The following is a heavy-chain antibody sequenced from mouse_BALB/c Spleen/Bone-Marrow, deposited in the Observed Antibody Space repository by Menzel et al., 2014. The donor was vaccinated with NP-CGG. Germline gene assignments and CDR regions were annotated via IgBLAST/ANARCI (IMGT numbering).Heavy chain of an antibody. CDR3: ARKRLTGTSYWYCDV. J-gene: IGHJ1*01. Sequence: QVQLQQSGPELVRPGVSVKISCKGSGYTSTDYAMHWVKQSHAKSLEWIGVISTYYGNTNYNQKFKGKATMTVDKSSSTAYMELARLTSEDSAIYYCARKRLTGTSYWYCDVWGAGTTVAVSS. CDR1: GYTSTDYA. CDR2: ISTYYGNT. D-gene: IGHD4-1*01. V-gene: IGHV1-67*01.